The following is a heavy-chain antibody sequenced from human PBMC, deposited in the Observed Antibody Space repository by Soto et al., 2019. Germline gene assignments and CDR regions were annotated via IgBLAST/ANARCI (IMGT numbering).Heavy chain of an antibody. CDR2: IYSCDSDT. CDR3: ARPSIVGATTHYYYGMDV. D-gene: IGHD1-26*01. V-gene: IGHV5-51*01. Sequence: GESLKISGKVCGCSFTSYWIGWVRQMHGKGLEWKGMIYSCDSDTRYSPSFQGQVTISADKSISTAYLQWSSLKASDTAMYYCARPSIVGATTHYYYGMDVWGQGTTVTVSS. J-gene: IGHJ6*02. CDR1: GCSFTSYW.